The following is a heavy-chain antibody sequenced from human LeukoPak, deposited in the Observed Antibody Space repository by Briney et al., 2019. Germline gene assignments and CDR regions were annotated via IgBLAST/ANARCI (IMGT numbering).Heavy chain of an antibody. CDR3: AREGSSSYYYYYYMDV. V-gene: IGHV4-39*07. Sequence: SETLSLTCTVSGGSISSSSYYWGWIRQPPGKGLEWLGSIYYSGSTYYNPSLKSRVTISVDTSKNQFSLKLSSVTAADTAVYYCAREGSSSYYYYYYMDVWGKGTTVTVSS. D-gene: IGHD6-13*01. CDR2: IYYSGST. J-gene: IGHJ6*03. CDR1: GGSISSSSYY.